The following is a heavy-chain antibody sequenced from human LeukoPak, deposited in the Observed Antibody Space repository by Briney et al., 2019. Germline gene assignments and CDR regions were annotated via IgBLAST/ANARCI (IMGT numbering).Heavy chain of an antibody. CDR1: GFTFSSYA. CDR3: AKDSAKKYDDY. V-gene: IGHV3-23*01. CDR2: IGGTGVRT. J-gene: IGHJ4*02. Sequence: AGGSLRLSCASSGFTFSSYAMSWVRQAPGKGLEWVSTIGGTGVRTYYADSVKGRFTISRENSKNTLYLQMNSLRAEDTAVYYCAKDSAKKYDDYWGQGTLVTVSS. D-gene: IGHD2/OR15-2a*01.